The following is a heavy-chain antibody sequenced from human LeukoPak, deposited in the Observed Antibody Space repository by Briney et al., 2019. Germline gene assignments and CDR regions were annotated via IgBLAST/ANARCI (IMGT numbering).Heavy chain of an antibody. D-gene: IGHD2-15*01. CDR2: IKQDGSDK. V-gene: IGHV3-7*01. Sequence: GGSLRLSCAASGFTFSAYWMSWVRQAPGKGLEWVAHIKQDGSDKYYADSVRGRFTVSRDNAKNSLYLQMNSQRAEDTAVYYCARSCSGGTCNFPKFEPWGQGTLVTVSS. CDR1: GFTFSAYW. J-gene: IGHJ5*02. CDR3: ARSCSGGTCNFPKFEP.